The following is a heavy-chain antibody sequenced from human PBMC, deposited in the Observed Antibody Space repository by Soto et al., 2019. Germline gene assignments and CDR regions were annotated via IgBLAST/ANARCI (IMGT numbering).Heavy chain of an antibody. CDR3: ARERGYCSGDSCYPENYYYYYMDV. D-gene: IGHD2-15*01. Sequence: ASVKVSCKASGYTFTSYGISWVRQAPGQGLEWMGWISAYNGNTNYAQKLQGRVTMTTDTSTSTAYMELRSLRSDDTAVYYCARERGYCSGDSCYPENYYYYYMDVWGKGTTVTVSS. J-gene: IGHJ6*03. CDR2: ISAYNGNT. V-gene: IGHV1-18*01. CDR1: GYTFTSYG.